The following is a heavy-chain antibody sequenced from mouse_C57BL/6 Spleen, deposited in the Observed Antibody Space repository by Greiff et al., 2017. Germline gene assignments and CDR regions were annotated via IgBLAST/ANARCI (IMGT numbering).Heavy chain of an antibody. V-gene: IGHV1-5*01. CDR3: TRDYGSSYESYYAMDY. J-gene: IGHJ4*01. D-gene: IGHD1-1*01. CDR2: IYPGNSDT. Sequence: EVQLQQSGTVLARPGASVKMSCKTSGYTFTSYWMHWVKQRPGQGLEWIGAIYPGNSDTSYNQKFKGKAKLTAVTSASTAYMELSSLTNEDSAVYYCTRDYGSSYESYYAMDYWGQGTSVTVSS. CDR1: GYTFTSYW.